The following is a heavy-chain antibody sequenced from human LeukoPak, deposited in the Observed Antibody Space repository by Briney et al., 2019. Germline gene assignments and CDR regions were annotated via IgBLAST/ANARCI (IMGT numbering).Heavy chain of an antibody. D-gene: IGHD1-1*01. J-gene: IGHJ4*02. CDR3: AGVEVGGTTGTLNRY. CDR2: ISTHSGNT. V-gene: IGHV1-18*04. CDR1: GYTFNSYG. Sequence: EASVKVSCKASGYTFNSYGISWVRQAPGQGLEWMGWISTHSGNTNYAQKLQRRVTMTTDTSTSTAYMERRGRRSDDTAVYYCAGVEVGGTTGTLNRYWGERTLVTVSS.